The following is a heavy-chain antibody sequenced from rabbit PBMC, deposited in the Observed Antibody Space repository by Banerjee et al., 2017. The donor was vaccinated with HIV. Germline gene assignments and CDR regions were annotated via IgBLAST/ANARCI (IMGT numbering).Heavy chain of an antibody. J-gene: IGHJ4*01. V-gene: IGHV1S45*01. CDR2: IYSSNGDK. CDR3: ARDLAGVIGWNFNL. D-gene: IGHD4-1*01. Sequence: QEQLEESGGGLVKPEGSLTLTCKASGSDISSNAMCWVRQAPGKGLELIACIYSSNGDKWYASWVNGRFTISKTSSTTVTLQMTSLTAADTATYFCARDLAGVIGWNFNLWGQGTLVTVS. CDR1: GSDISSNA.